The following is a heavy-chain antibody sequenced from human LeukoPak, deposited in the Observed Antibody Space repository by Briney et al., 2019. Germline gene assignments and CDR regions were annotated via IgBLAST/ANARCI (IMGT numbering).Heavy chain of an antibody. J-gene: IGHJ6*03. CDR1: GGSISNYF. CDR2: IYYSGST. V-gene: IGHV4-59*01. D-gene: IGHD1-26*01. CDR3: ASAVGFYYYMDV. Sequence: SETLSLTCTVSGGSISNYFWSWIRQPPGKGLVWIGYIYYSGSTNYNPSLKSRVTISVDTSKNQFSLKLSSVTAADTAVYYCASAVGFYYYMDVWGKGTTVTVSS.